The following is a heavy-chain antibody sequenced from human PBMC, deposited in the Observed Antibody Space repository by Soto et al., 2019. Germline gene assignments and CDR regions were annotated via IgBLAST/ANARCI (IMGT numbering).Heavy chain of an antibody. D-gene: IGHD5-18*01. Sequence: AGGSLRLSCAASGFTFSSYAMSWVRQAPGKGLEWVSAISGSGGSTYYADSVKGRFTISRDNSKNTLYLQMNSLRAEDTAVYYCAKDTVDTSIPAHNYYYYGMDVWGQGTTVTVSS. CDR1: GFTFSSYA. V-gene: IGHV3-23*01. CDR3: AKDTVDTSIPAHNYYYYGMDV. CDR2: ISGSGGST. J-gene: IGHJ6*02.